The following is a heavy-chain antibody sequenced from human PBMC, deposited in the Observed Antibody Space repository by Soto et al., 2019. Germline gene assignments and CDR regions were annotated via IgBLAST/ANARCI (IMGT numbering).Heavy chain of an antibody. J-gene: IGHJ6*02. CDR1: GLTFSSYS. D-gene: IGHD3-10*01. CDR3: AFGKEPRSYYYGMDV. CDR2: ISSSSSTI. V-gene: IGHV3-48*01. Sequence: EVQLVESGGGLVQRGGSLRLSCAASGLTFSSYSMNWVRQAPGKGLEWVSYISSSSSTIYYADSVKGRFTISRDNAKNSLYLQRNRLRAEDPVVYSCAFGKEPRSYYYGMDVGAQGPTAPVSS.